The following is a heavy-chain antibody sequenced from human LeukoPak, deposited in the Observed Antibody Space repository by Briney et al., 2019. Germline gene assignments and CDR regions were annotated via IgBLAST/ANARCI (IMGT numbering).Heavy chain of an antibody. Sequence: GGSLRLSCSASGFIFSNYAMMWIRQTPAKGLEWVSGLSGRGGSTNYAQSVKGRFTISGDNSRNTVYLHMDNLRAEDTAIYYCVKESYDYWGQGTLVTVSS. J-gene: IGHJ4*02. CDR2: LSGRGGST. CDR1: GFIFSNYA. CDR3: VKESYDY. D-gene: IGHD3-3*01. V-gene: IGHV3-23*01.